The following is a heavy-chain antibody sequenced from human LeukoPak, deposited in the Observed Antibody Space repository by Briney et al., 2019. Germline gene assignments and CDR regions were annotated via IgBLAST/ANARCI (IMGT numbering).Heavy chain of an antibody. V-gene: IGHV3-20*04. D-gene: IGHD3-10*01. CDR2: IDWNGAST. CDR1: GFTFDDYG. J-gene: IGHJ4*02. Sequence: GGSLRRSCAASGFTFDDYGMSWVHQVAGQGLEWVSGIDWNGASTGYADSVKGRFTISRDNAKKSLYLQMNSLRAEDTALYYCARGSTMVSDYWGQGTLVTVSS. CDR3: ARGSTMVSDY.